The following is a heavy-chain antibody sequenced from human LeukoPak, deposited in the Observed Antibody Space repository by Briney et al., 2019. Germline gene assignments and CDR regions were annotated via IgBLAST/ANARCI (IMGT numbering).Heavy chain of an antibody. D-gene: IGHD6-13*01. CDR3: ARRSSSWYGDNWFDP. V-gene: IGHV3-53*01. Sequence: SGGSLRLSCAASGFTVSSNYMSWVRQAPGKGLEWVSVIYSGGSTYYADSVKGRFTISRDNSKNTLYLQMNSLRAEDTAVYYCARRSSSWYGDNWFDPWGQGTLVTVSS. CDR2: IYSGGST. CDR1: GFTVSSNY. J-gene: IGHJ5*02.